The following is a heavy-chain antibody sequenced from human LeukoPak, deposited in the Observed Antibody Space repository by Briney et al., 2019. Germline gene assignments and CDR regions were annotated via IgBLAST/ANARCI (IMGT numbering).Heavy chain of an antibody. D-gene: IGHD1-26*01. J-gene: IGHJ4*02. CDR2: ISYDGSNK. CDR3: AKAGSGSYTFDY. V-gene: IGHV3-30*18. Sequence: PGRSLKLSFSTSRFTFINYSIDEVRQAPGKGLEWVAVISYDGSNKYYADSVKGRFTISRDNSKNTLYLQMNSLRAEDTAVYYCAKAGSGSYTFDYWGQGTLVTVSS. CDR1: RFTFINYS.